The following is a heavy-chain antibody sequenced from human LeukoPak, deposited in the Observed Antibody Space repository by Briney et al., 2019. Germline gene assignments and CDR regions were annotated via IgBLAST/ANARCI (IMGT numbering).Heavy chain of an antibody. V-gene: IGHV3-21*01. D-gene: IGHD3-10*01. Sequence: KSGGSLRLSCAASGFTFSSYSMNWVRQAPGKGLEWVSSISSSSSYIYYADSVKGRFTISRDNAKNSLYLQMNSLRAEDTAVYYCASHYGSGEYDGMDVWGKGTTVTVSS. CDR2: ISSSSSYI. J-gene: IGHJ6*04. CDR3: ASHYGSGEYDGMDV. CDR1: GFTFSSYS.